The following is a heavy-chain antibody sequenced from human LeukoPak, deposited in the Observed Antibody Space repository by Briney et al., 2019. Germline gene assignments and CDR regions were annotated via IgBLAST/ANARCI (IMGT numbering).Heavy chain of an antibody. J-gene: IGHJ3*02. V-gene: IGHV3-53*01. CDR1: GFTVSSNY. D-gene: IGHD5-18*01. CDR2: IYSGGST. Sequence: GGSLRLSCAASGFTVSSNYMSWVRQAPGKGLEWVSVIYSGGSTYYADSVKGRFTVSRDNSKNTLYLQMNSLRAEDTAVYYCARERSGYSYGSDAFDIWGQGTMVTVSS. CDR3: ARERSGYSYGSDAFDI.